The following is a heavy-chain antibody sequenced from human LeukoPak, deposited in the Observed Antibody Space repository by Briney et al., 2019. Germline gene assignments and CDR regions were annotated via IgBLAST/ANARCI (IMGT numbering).Heavy chain of an antibody. V-gene: IGHV1-2*02. D-gene: IGHD3-3*02. CDR1: GYTFTSYD. CDR2: VNPISGGT. Sequence: ASVKVSCKSSGYTFTSYDINWVRQAPGQGLEWMGCVNPISGGTKFAQKFQGRVTVTRDTSISTAYMELSGLTSDDTAVYYCARTAFQFGQYFYYMNVWGAGTTVTVSS. CDR3: ARTAFQFGQYFYYMNV. J-gene: IGHJ6*03.